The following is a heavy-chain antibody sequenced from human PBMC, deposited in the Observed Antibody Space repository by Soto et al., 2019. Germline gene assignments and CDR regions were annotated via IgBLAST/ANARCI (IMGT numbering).Heavy chain of an antibody. J-gene: IGHJ4*02. Sequence: PSETLSLTGAVYGGSFSGYYCSWIRQPPGKGLEWIGEINHSGSTNYNPSLKSRVTISVDTSKNQFSLKLSSVTAADTAVYYCARIGRYDYCGQGTLVTVSS. CDR2: INHSGST. D-gene: IGHD1-26*01. CDR3: ARIGRYDY. V-gene: IGHV4-34*01. CDR1: GGSFSGYY.